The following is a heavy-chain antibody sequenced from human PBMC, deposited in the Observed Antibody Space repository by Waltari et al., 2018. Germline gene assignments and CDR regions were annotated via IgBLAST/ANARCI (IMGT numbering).Heavy chain of an antibody. J-gene: IGHJ4*02. D-gene: IGHD2-15*01. CDR1: GFPFRTSW. V-gene: IGHV3-74*01. Sequence: EVQLVESGGGLVQPGGPLRRSCAAPGFPFRTSWLHGVRPDPGKGLVWVSRINADGRSTGYADSVKGRFTISRDNAKNTVYLQMNSLRADDSAVYYCATWKFCTGGSCYGWGYWGQGTLVTVSS. CDR3: ATWKFCTGGSCYGWGY. CDR2: INADGRST.